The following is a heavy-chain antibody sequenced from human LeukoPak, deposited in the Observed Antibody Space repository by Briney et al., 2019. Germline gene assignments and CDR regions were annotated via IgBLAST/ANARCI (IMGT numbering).Heavy chain of an antibody. CDR2: INQDGSAK. Sequence: GGSLRLSCAASGFTFNTYWMTWVRQAPGKGLEWVANINQDGSAKYYVDSVKGRFTISRDNAKNSLFLQMHSLRAEDTAVYYCTRVGPAVAGQNLDYWGQGTLVTVSS. V-gene: IGHV3-7*01. J-gene: IGHJ4*02. CDR1: GFTFNTYW. CDR3: TRVGPAVAGQNLDY. D-gene: IGHD6-19*01.